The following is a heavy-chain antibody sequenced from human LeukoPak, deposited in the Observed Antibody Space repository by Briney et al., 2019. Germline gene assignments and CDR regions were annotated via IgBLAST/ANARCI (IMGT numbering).Heavy chain of an antibody. D-gene: IGHD4-17*01. CDR1: GGSFSGYY. CDR2: INHSGST. J-gene: IGHJ4*02. CDR3: ARTHYGDYFYYFDY. Sequence: SETLSLTCAVYGGSFSGYYWSWIRQPQGKGLEWIGEINHSGSTNYNPSLKSRVTISVDTSKNQYSLKLSSVTAADTAVYYCARTHYGDYFYYFDYWGQGTLVTVSS. V-gene: IGHV4-34*01.